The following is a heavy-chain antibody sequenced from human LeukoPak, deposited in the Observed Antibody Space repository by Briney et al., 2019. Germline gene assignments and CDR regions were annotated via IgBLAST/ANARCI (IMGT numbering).Heavy chain of an antibody. V-gene: IGHV1-2*02. CDR2: INPNSGGT. Sequence: ASVRVSCKASGYTFTYHYMHWVRQAPGQGLEWMGWINPNSGGTNYAQKFQGRVTMTRDTSISTAYMELSRLRSDDTAVYYCAVPMTSESAFDIWGQGTMVTVSS. CDR3: AVPMTSESAFDI. J-gene: IGHJ3*02. CDR1: GYTFTYHY.